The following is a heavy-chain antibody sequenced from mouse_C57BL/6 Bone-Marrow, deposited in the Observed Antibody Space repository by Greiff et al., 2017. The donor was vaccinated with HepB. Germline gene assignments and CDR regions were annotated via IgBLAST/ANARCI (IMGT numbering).Heavy chain of an antibody. CDR2: INPNYGTT. Sequence: VQLQQSGPELVKPGASVKISCKASGYSFTDYNMNWVKQSNGKSLEWIGVINPNYGTTSYNQKFKGKATLTVDQSSSTAYMQLNSLTSEDSAVYYCVRSTTVVAPYYAMDYWGQGTSVTVSS. CDR3: VRSTTVVAPYYAMDY. V-gene: IGHV1-39*01. D-gene: IGHD1-1*01. J-gene: IGHJ4*01. CDR1: GYSFTDYN.